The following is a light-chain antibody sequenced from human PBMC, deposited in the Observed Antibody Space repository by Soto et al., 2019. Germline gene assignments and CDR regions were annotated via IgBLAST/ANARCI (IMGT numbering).Light chain of an antibody. CDR3: QSYDIKLSSPV. CDR1: TSNIGAGYD. V-gene: IGLV1-40*01. Sequence: QSVLTQPPSVSGAPGKRVTISCAGNTSNIGAGYDVHWYQQFPGTAPRLVIHANTNRPSGVPDRFSGSKSGTSASLAITGLQAADDSDYHCQSYDIKLSSPVFGGGTKLTVL. CDR2: ANT. J-gene: IGLJ2*01.